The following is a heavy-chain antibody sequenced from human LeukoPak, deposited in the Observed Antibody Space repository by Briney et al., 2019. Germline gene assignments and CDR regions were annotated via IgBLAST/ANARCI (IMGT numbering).Heavy chain of an antibody. J-gene: IGHJ4*02. CDR1: GFTFSSYS. CDR3: ARGNVVLRYFDWLFHY. V-gene: IGHV3-21*01. D-gene: IGHD3-9*01. Sequence: GGSLRLSCAASGFTFSSYSMNWVRQAPGKGLEWVSSISSSSSYIYYADSVKGRFTISRDNAKNSLYLQMNSLRAEDTAVYYCARGNVVLRYFDWLFHYWGQGTLVTVSS. CDR2: ISSSSSYI.